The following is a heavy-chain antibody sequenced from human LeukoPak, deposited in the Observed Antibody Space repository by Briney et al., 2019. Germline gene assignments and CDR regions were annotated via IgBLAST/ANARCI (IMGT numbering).Heavy chain of an antibody. D-gene: IGHD3-9*01. CDR2: IYTSGST. CDR1: GGSISSGSYY. J-gene: IGHJ4*02. Sequence: SETLSLTCTVSGGSISSGSYYWSWIRQPAGKGLEWIGRIYTSGSTNYNPSLKSRVTISVDTSKNQFSLKLTSVTAADTAVYYCARGEYDILTGYYPLVYWGQGTLATVSS. CDR3: ARGEYDILTGYYPLVY. V-gene: IGHV4-61*02.